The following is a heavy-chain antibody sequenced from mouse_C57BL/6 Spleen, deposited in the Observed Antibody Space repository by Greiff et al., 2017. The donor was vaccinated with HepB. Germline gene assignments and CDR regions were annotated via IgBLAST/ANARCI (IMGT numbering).Heavy chain of an antibody. V-gene: IGHV5-17*01. CDR2: ISSGSSTI. Sequence: EVKLMESGGGLVKPGGSLKLSCAASGFTFSDYGMHWVRQAPEKGLEWVAYISSGSSTIYYADTVKGRFTISRDNAKNTLFLQVTSLRSEDTAMYYCARPPSNYYGSSDWNFDVWGTGTTVTVSS. CDR1: GFTFSDYG. D-gene: IGHD1-1*01. J-gene: IGHJ1*03. CDR3: ARPPSNYYGSSDWNFDV.